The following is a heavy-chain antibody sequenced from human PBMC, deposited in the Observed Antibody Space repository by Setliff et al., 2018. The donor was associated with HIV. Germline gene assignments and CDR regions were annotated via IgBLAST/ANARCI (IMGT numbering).Heavy chain of an antibody. CDR3: ARVVDADYLDY. CDR1: GGSISGYY. D-gene: IGHD2-15*01. CDR2: IYYIGNT. V-gene: IGHV4-59*01. J-gene: IGHJ4*02. Sequence: SETLSLTCTVSGGSISGYYWSWIRQPPGKGLEWIGYIYYIGNTNYNPSLKGRVTLSVDTSKNQLSLKLSSVTAADTAVYYCARVVDADYLDYWGQGTQVTVSS.